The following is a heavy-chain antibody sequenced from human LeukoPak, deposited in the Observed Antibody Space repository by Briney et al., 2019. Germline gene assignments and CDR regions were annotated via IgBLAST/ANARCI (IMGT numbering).Heavy chain of an antibody. Sequence: PGGSLRLSCEVSGFTFSSYWMNWVRQAPGKGLEWVSAISGSGGSTYYADSVKGRFTISRDNSKNTLYLQMNSLRAEDTAVYYCAKALGAAAGTGGSVYYYYYYGMDVWGQGTTVTVSS. V-gene: IGHV3-23*01. CDR1: GFTFSSYW. CDR3: AKALGAAAGTGGSVYYYYYYGMDV. J-gene: IGHJ6*02. D-gene: IGHD6-13*01. CDR2: ISGSGGST.